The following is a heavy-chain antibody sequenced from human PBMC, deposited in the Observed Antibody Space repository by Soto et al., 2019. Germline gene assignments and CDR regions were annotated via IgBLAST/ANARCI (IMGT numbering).Heavy chain of an antibody. V-gene: IGHV1-46*01. CDR3: VRGYCKTSPCSGDFQF. CDR1: GYKFTTYF. CDR2: IHPSGDT. Sequence: ASVKVSCKASGYKFTTYFIHWVRQAPGQGLEWMGMIHPSGDTGYAQKFRGRVTMTIDTSTTTAYMEPRNLTSEDTAVYFSVRGYCKTSPCSGDFQFWGQGTLVTVSS. J-gene: IGHJ1*01. D-gene: IGHD2-15*01.